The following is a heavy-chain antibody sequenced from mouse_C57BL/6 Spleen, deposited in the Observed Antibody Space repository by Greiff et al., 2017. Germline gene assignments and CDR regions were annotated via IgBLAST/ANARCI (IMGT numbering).Heavy chain of an antibody. Sequence: VKLVESGAELVKPGASVKMSCKASGYTFTSYWITWVKQRPGQGLESIGDIYPGSGSTNYNEKFKSKATLTVDKSSSTAYMQLSSMTSEDSAVYYCARRTGGGYFDVWGTGTTVTVSS. CDR1: GYTFTSYW. CDR2: IYPGSGST. V-gene: IGHV1-55*01. CDR3: ARRTGGGYFDV. J-gene: IGHJ1*03.